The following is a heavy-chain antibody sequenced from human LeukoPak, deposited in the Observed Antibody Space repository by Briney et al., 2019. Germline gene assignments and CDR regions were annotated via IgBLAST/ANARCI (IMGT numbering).Heavy chain of an antibody. CDR2: IYYSGST. CDR1: GGSMSSYY. CDR3: ARRSGSYGLADDY. V-gene: IGHV4-59*08. J-gene: IGHJ4*02. Sequence: PSETLSLTCTVSGGSMSSYYWSWIRQPPGKGLEWIGYIYYSGSTNYNPSLKSRVTISVDTSKNQFSLKLSSVTAADTAVYYCARRSGSYGLADDYWGQGTLVTVSS. D-gene: IGHD1-26*01.